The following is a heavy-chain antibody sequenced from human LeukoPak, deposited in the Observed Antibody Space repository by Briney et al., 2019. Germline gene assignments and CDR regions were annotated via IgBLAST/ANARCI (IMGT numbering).Heavy chain of an antibody. V-gene: IGHV4-59*01. J-gene: IGHJ6*03. CDR3: ARVITIFGVVINDYYYTDV. CDR2: KHSSGTI. CDR1: GGSMENYY. Sequence: SETLSLTCTVSGGSMENYYWSWIRQPPGKGLEWIGYKHSSGTIHYNPSLTSRVTISIDTSKNQFSLKLSSVTAADTAVYYCARVITIFGVVINDYYYTDVWGKGTTVTVSS. D-gene: IGHD3-3*01.